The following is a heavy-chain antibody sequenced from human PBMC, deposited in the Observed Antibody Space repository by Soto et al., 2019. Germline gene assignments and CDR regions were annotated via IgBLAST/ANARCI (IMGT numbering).Heavy chain of an antibody. Sequence: GASVKVSCKASGGTFSSYTISWVRQAPGQGLEWMGWINTNTGNPTYAQGFTGRFVFSLDTSVSTAYLQICSLKAEDTAVYYCARVLYFYCCGGHRDLYASWGQGTLVTGSS. CDR3: ARVLYFYCCGGHRDLYAS. CDR2: INTNTGNP. J-gene: IGHJ5*02. V-gene: IGHV7-4-1*01. CDR1: GGTFSSYT. D-gene: IGHD2-15*01.